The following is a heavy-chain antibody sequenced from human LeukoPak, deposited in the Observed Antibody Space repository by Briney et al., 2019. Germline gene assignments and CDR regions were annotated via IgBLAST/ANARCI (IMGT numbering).Heavy chain of an antibody. D-gene: IGHD5-12*01. Sequence: AGGALRLSCAASGFNFRKYVMTWVRQAPGKGLEWVSGINNHDGNTYNADSVKGRFFISRDDSKNTQYLEMKNLRAEDTAVYYCAKDGAWLRFDDWGQGILVSVSS. CDR2: INNHDGNT. J-gene: IGHJ4*02. CDR3: AKDGAWLRFDD. CDR1: GFNFRKYV. V-gene: IGHV3-23*01.